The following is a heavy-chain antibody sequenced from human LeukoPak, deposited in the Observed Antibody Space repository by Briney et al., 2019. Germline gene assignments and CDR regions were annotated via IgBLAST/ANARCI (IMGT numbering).Heavy chain of an antibody. CDR2: IIPIFGTA. J-gene: IGHJ5*02. CDR3: AKTGYSSSWYWFDP. CDR1: RGTFSSYA. Sequence: ASVKVSCKASRGTFSSYAISWVRQAPGQGLEWMGGIIPIFGTANYAQKFQGRVTITADESTSTAYMELSSLRSEDTAVYYCAKTGYSSSWYWFDPWGQGTLVTVSS. V-gene: IGHV1-69*01. D-gene: IGHD6-13*01.